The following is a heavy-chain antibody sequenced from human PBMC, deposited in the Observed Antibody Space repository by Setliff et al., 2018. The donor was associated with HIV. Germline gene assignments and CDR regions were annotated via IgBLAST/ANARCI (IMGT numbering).Heavy chain of an antibody. CDR3: AKEGYCSGGSCSFDH. J-gene: IGHJ4*02. CDR1: GFNFSNYG. V-gene: IGHV3-30*02. CDR2: IWYDGTKK. Sequence: PGGSLRLSCAASGFNFSNYGMHWVRQAPGKGLEWVALIWYDGTKKYYEDSLKGRFTISRDNYKNALYLQMNSLRAEDTAVYFCAKEGYCSGGSCSFDHWGQGTLVTVSS. D-gene: IGHD2-15*01.